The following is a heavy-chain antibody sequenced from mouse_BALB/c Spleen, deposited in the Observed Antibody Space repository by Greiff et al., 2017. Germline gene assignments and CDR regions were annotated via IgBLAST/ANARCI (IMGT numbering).Heavy chain of an antibody. J-gene: IGHJ4*01. CDR1: GFTFSDYY. V-gene: IGHV5-4*02. Sequence: EVKLVESGGGLVKPGGSLKLSCAASGFTFSDYYMYSVRQTPEKRLEWVATISDGGSYTYYPDSVKGRFTISRDNAKNNLYLQMSSLKSEDTAMYYCARDGYAMDYWGQGTSVTVSS. CDR3: ARDGYAMDY. CDR2: ISDGGSYT.